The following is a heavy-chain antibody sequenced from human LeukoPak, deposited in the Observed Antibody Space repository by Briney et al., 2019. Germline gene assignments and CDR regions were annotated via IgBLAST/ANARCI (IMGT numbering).Heavy chain of an antibody. D-gene: IGHD3-10*01. CDR2: INHSGST. V-gene: IGHV4-34*01. Sequence: SETLSLTCAVYGGSFSGYYWSWIRQPPGKGLEWIGEINHSGSTNYNPSLKSRVTISVDMSKNQFSLKLSSVTAADTAVYYCARGPRFYGSGSYFDYWGQGTLVTVSS. CDR3: ARGPRFYGSGSYFDY. CDR1: GGSFSGYY. J-gene: IGHJ4*02.